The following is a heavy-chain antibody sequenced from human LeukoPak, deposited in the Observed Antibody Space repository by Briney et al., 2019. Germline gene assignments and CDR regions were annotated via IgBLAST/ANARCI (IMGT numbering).Heavy chain of an antibody. CDR2: IYPGDSDT. CDR3: ARLYDSSAYPFDY. CDR1: GYSFTSYW. Sequence: GESLKISCKGSGYSFTSYWIAWVRQMPGKGLEWMGIIYPGDSDTRYSPSFQGQVTVSVDKSISTAYLQWGSLKAPDTAVYYCARLYDSSAYPFDYWGQGTLVTVSS. J-gene: IGHJ4*02. D-gene: IGHD3-22*01. V-gene: IGHV5-51*01.